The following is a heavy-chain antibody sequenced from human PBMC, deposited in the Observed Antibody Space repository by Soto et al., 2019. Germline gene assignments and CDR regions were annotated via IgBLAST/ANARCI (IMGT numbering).Heavy chain of an antibody. V-gene: IGHV3-23*01. D-gene: IGHD3-22*01. CDR2: ISGSGSST. Sequence: GGSLRLSCAASGFTFSSYTMSWVRQAPGKGLEWVSTISGSGSSTYSADSVKGRFTISRDNSKNTLYLQMNSLRAEDTAVYYCAKEDITMMAPFYFDYWGQGTLVTVSS. CDR3: AKEDITMMAPFYFDY. CDR1: GFTFSSYT. J-gene: IGHJ4*02.